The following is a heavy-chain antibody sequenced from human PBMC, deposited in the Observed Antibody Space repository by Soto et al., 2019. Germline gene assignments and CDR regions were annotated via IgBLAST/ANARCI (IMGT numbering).Heavy chain of an antibody. CDR3: ARATLVYYFDY. CDR2: IYYSGST. D-gene: IGHD1-26*01. J-gene: IGHJ4*02. CDR1: GGSISSYY. Sequence: SETLSLTCTVSGGSISSYYWSWIRQPPGKGLEWIGYIYYSGSTNYNPSLKSRVTISVDTSKNQFSLKLSSVTAADTAVYYCARATLVYYFDYWGQGTLVTVSS. V-gene: IGHV4-59*01.